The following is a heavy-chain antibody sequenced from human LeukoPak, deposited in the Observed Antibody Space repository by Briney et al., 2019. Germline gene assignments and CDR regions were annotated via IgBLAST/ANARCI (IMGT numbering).Heavy chain of an antibody. CDR2: IIPIFGTA. CDR3: ARGGVAARTFDY. Sequence: GASVKVSCKASGGTFSSYAISWVRQAPGQGLEWMGGIIPIFGTANYAQKFQGRVTITADESTSTAYMELSSLRSEDTAVYYCARGGVAARTFDYWGQGTLVTVSS. CDR1: GGTFSSYA. J-gene: IGHJ4*02. V-gene: IGHV1-69*13. D-gene: IGHD6-6*01.